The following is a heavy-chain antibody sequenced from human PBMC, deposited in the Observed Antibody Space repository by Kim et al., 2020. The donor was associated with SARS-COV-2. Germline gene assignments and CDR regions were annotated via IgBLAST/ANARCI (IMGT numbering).Heavy chain of an antibody. J-gene: IGHJ5*02. V-gene: IGHV3-33*05. CDR3: ARDPNYDIPLGWFDP. CDR1: GFTFSSYG. CDR2: ISYDGSNK. D-gene: IGHD3-9*01. Sequence: GGSLRLSCAASGFTFSSYGMHWVRQAPGKGLEWVAVISYDGSNKYYADSVKGRFTISRDNSKNTLYLQMNSLRAEDTAVYYCARDPNYDIPLGWFDPWGQGTRVTVST.